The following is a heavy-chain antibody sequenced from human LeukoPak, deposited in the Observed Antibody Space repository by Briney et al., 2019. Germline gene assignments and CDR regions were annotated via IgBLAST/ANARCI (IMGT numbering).Heavy chain of an antibody. Sequence: ASVRVSFTPSVYTFTAYYMHWVRQAPGQGLEWRGWINPNSGDTNYAQKFQGRVTMTRDTSISTAYMELSRLRSDDTAVYYCARDSIVYYYDSSGYYYNYFDYWGQGSLVTVSS. CDR2: INPNSGDT. D-gene: IGHD3-22*01. V-gene: IGHV1-2*02. J-gene: IGHJ4*02. CDR1: VYTFTAYY. CDR3: ARDSIVYYYDSSGYYYNYFDY.